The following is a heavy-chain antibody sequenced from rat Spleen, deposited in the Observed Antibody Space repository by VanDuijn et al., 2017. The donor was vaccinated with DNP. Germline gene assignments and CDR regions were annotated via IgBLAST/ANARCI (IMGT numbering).Heavy chain of an antibody. D-gene: IGHD1-12*02. J-gene: IGHJ3*01. CDR1: GYSIPSNY. CDR3: ARSNYDVSYYHGWFAN. CDR2: ISYSGST. V-gene: IGHV3-1*01. Sequence: EVQLQESGPGLVKPSQSLSLTCSVTGYSIPSNYWAWIRKFPGHKMEWMGYISYSGSTGYNPSPKSRITSTRDTSKNHFFLKLNSVTTEDTATFFCARSNYDVSYYHGWFANWGQGTLVTVSS.